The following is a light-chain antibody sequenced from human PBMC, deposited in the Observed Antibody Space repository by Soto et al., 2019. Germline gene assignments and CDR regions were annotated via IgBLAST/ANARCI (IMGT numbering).Light chain of an antibody. Sequence: EIVLTQSPATLSLSPGERATLSCRASQSVSSYLAWYQQKPGQAPRLLIYDASNRATGIPARFSGSGSGTDFTLTISSIETADFAVYYCQQRSNWPLTFGGGTKVDIK. CDR2: DAS. V-gene: IGKV3-11*01. CDR3: QQRSNWPLT. CDR1: QSVSSY. J-gene: IGKJ4*01.